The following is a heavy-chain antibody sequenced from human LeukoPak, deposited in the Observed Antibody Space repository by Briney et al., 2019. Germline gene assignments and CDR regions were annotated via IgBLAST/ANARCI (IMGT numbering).Heavy chain of an antibody. CDR2: IYWDDDK. J-gene: IGHJ4*02. Sequence: SGPKLVNPTQTLTLTCAFSGFSLSTSGVGVGWIRQPPGKALEWLALIYWDDDKRYSPSLKSRLTITKDTSKNQVVLTMTNMDPVDTATYYCARLTYYYDSSGSKAYYFDYWGQGTLVTVSS. V-gene: IGHV2-5*02. CDR3: ARLTYYYDSSGSKAYYFDY. D-gene: IGHD3-22*01. CDR1: GFSLSTSGVG.